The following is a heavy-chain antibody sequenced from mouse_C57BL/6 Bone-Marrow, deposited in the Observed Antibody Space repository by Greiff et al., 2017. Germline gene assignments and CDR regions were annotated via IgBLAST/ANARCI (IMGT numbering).Heavy chain of an antibody. CDR2: ILPGSGST. V-gene: IGHV1-9*01. CDR3: ARWRYYFDY. J-gene: IGHJ2*01. Sequence: VQLQQSGAELMKPGASVKLSCKATGYTFTGYWIEWVKQRPGHGLEWIGEILPGSGSTNYNVKFKGKATFTAYTSSNTAYMQLSSLTTEDSAIYYCARWRYYFDYWGQGTTLTGSS. CDR1: GYTFTGYW.